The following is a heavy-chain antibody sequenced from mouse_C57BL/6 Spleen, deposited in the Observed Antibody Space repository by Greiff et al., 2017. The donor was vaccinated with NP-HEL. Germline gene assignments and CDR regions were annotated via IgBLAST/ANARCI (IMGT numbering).Heavy chain of an antibody. V-gene: IGHV1-7*01. CDR3: ARSNYDRGMDY. Sequence: QVQLKQSGAELAKPGASVKLSCKASGYTFTSYWMHWVKQRPGQGLEWIGYINPSSGYTKYNQKFKDKATLTADKSSSTAYMQRSSLTYEDSAVYYCARSNYDRGMDYWGQGTSVTVSS. CDR2: INPSSGYT. D-gene: IGHD2-4*01. CDR1: GYTFTSYW. J-gene: IGHJ4*01.